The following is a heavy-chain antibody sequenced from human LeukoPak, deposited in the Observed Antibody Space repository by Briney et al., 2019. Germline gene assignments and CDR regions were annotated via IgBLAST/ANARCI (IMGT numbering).Heavy chain of an antibody. V-gene: IGHV4-59*01. Sequence: SETLSLTCTVSGGSISSYYWSWIRQPPGKGLEWIGYIYYSGSTNYNPSLKSRVTISVDTSKNQFSLKLSSVTAADTAVYYCARDRGGSYYYLDYWGQGTLVTVSS. CDR1: GGSISSYY. CDR3: ARDRGGSYYYLDY. D-gene: IGHD2-15*01. J-gene: IGHJ4*02. CDR2: IYYSGST.